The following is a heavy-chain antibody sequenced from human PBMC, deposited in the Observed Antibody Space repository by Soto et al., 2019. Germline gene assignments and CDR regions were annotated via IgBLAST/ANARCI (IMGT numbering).Heavy chain of an antibody. CDR1: GGSISTYY. J-gene: IGHJ5*02. CDR2: VYYSGST. D-gene: IGHD3-10*01. V-gene: IGHV4-59*01. Sequence: QVQLQESGPGLVKPSETLSLTCTVSGGSISTYYWTWIRQSPGKGLEWIGYVYYSGSTDYNPSLRSRVTICVDTSRNRFSRELRSVTPADTAVYYCTREYNYGHNWFDPWGQGTLVTVSS. CDR3: TREYNYGHNWFDP.